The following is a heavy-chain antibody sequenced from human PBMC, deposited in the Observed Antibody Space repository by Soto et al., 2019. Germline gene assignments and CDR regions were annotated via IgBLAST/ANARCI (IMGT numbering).Heavy chain of an antibody. CDR3: VSVDRDRGYFDY. J-gene: IGHJ4*02. V-gene: IGHV1-69*01. Sequence: QVQLVQSGAEVKKPGSSVKVSCKASGGTFSSYAISWVRQAPGQGLEWMGGIIPIFGTANYAQKFEGRVTITADESTSTAYMELSSLRSEDTAVYYCVSVDRDRGYFDYWGQGTLVTVSS. CDR2: IIPIFGTA. D-gene: IGHD5-12*01. CDR1: GGTFSSYA.